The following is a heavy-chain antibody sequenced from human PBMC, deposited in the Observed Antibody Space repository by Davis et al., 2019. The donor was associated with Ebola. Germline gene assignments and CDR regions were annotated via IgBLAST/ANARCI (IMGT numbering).Heavy chain of an antibody. CDR2: IYYSGST. J-gene: IGHJ6*02. V-gene: IGHV4-39*01. CDR1: GGSISSYY. CDR3: ASYGSYYYYGMDV. Sequence: PSETLSLTCTVSGGSISSYYWSWIRQPPGKGLEWIGSIYYSGSTYYNPSLKSRVTISVDTSKNQFSLKLSSVTAADTAVYYCASYGSYYYYGMDVWGQGTTVTVSS. D-gene: IGHD4-17*01.